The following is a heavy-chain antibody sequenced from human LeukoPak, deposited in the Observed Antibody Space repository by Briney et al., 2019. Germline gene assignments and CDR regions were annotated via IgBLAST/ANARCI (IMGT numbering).Heavy chain of an antibody. CDR2: IIPILGTT. D-gene: IGHD1-14*01. CDR3: ANRVMPRLPTASITPAYSSDY. V-gene: IGHV1-69*13. Sequence: SVKVSCKASGGTFSTYTISWVRQAPGQGLEWVGGIIPILGTTNYAQKFQGRVTITADDSTSTTYMELSSLRPEDTAIYYCANRVMPRLPTASITPAYSSDYWGQGTLVTVSS. J-gene: IGHJ4*02. CDR1: GGTFSTYT.